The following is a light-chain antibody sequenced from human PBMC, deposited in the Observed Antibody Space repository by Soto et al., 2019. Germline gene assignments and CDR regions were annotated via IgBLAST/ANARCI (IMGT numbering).Light chain of an antibody. CDR1: QGITAY. Sequence: DIVLTQSPATLSLSPGERATLSCRASQGITAYLAWFQQKPGQAPRLLIYDASTRATGIPARFSGSGSGTDFTLTISSLEPEDFAVYYCQQRSNWPLTFGPGTKVDIK. CDR2: DAS. CDR3: QQRSNWPLT. V-gene: IGKV3-11*01. J-gene: IGKJ3*01.